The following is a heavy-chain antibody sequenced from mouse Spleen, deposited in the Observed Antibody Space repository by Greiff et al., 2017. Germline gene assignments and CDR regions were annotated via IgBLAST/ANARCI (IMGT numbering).Heavy chain of an antibody. J-gene: IGHJ3*01. V-gene: IGHV5-4*01. CDR2: ISDGGSYT. CDR1: GFTFSSYA. Sequence: EVQLVESGGGLVKPGGSLKLSCAASGFTFSSYALSWVRQTPEKRLEWVATISDGGSYTYYPDNVKGRFTISRDNAKNNLYLQMSHLKSEDTAMYYCARVGTTVEGAWFAYWGQGTLVTVSA. D-gene: IGHD1-1*01. CDR3: ARVGTTVEGAWFAY.